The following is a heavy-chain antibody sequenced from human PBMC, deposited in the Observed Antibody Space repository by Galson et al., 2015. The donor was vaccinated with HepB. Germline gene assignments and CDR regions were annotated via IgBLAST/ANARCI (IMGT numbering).Heavy chain of an antibody. D-gene: IGHD5-24*01. CDR2: INPNSGGT. CDR1: GYTFTGYY. Sequence: SVKVSCKASGYTFTGYYMHWVRQAPGQGLEWMGWINPNSGGTNYAQKFQGRVTMTRDTSISTAYMELSRLRSDDTAVYYCARSRWLQDDAFDFWGQGTMVTVSS. J-gene: IGHJ3*01. V-gene: IGHV1-2*02. CDR3: ARSRWLQDDAFDF.